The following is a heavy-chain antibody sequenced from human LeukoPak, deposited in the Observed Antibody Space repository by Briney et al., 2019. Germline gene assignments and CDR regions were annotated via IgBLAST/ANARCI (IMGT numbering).Heavy chain of an antibody. Sequence: PGGSLRLSCAASGFTFSSYSMNWVRQAPGKGLEWVSSISSSSSYIYYADSVKGRFTISRDNAKNSLYLQMNSLRSEDTAVYYCARTDRIQRIAARSYYFDYWGQGTLVTVSS. CDR1: GFTFSSYS. CDR3: ARTDRIQRIAARSYYFDY. D-gene: IGHD6-6*01. CDR2: ISSSSSYI. V-gene: IGHV3-21*04. J-gene: IGHJ4*02.